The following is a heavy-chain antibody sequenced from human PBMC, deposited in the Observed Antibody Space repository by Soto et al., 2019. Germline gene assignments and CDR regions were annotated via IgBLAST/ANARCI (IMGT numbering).Heavy chain of an antibody. J-gene: IGHJ5*02. CDR3: ARGDDIFSFDP. Sequence: QVQLVQSGAEVKKPGSSVKVSCKASGGTFSSYTISWVRQAPGQGLEWMGRIIPILGIANYAQKFQGRVMITADKSTSTAYMELSSLRSEDTAVYHCARGDDIFSFDPWGQGTLVTVSS. D-gene: IGHD3-9*01. CDR1: GGTFSSYT. V-gene: IGHV1-69*02. CDR2: IIPILGIA.